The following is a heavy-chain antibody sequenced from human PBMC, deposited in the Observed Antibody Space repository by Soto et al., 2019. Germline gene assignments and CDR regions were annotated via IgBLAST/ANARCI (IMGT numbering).Heavy chain of an antibody. CDR1: GYTFTSYY. CDR2: INPSGGST. CDR3: ACSIAXADAGPPGWYYYYGMDV. J-gene: IGHJ6*02. V-gene: IGHV1-46*01. D-gene: IGHD6-13*01. Sequence: ASVKVSCKASGYTFTSYYMHWVRQAPGQGLEWMGIINPSGGSTSYAQKFQGRVTMTRDTSTSTVYMELSSLRSEDTAVYYCACSIAXADAGPPGWYYYYGMDVWGQGTTVTVSS.